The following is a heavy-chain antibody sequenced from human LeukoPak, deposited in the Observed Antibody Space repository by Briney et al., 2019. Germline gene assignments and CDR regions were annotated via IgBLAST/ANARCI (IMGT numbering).Heavy chain of an antibody. Sequence: PGGSLRLSCAASGFTFSSYWMSWVRQAPGKGLEWVANIKQDGSEKYYVDSVKGRFTISRDNAKNSLYLQMNSLRAEDTAVYYCARDIVVVVAAPLDVWGKGTTVTVSS. CDR3: ARDIVVVVAAPLDV. CDR2: IKQDGSEK. J-gene: IGHJ6*04. D-gene: IGHD2-15*01. CDR1: GFTFSSYW. V-gene: IGHV3-7*01.